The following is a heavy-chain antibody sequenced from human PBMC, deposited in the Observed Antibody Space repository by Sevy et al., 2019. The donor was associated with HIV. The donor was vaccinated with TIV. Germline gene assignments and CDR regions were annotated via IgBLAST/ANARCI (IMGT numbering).Heavy chain of an antibody. J-gene: IGHJ4*02. CDR1: GGSISSSSYY. D-gene: IGHD7-27*01. V-gene: IGHV4-39*01. Sequence: SETLSLTCTVSGGSISSSSYYWGWIRQPPGKGLEWIGSIYYSGSTYYNPSLKSRVTISVDTSKNQFSLKLSSVTAADTAVYYRARRRLTGDDYWGQGTLVTVSS. CDR3: ARRRLTGDDY. CDR2: IYYSGST.